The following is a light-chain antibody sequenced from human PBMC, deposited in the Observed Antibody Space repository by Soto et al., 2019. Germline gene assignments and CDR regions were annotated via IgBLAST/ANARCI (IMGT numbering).Light chain of an antibody. V-gene: IGLV2-8*01. CDR2: QVS. Sequence: QSALPQPPSASGSPGQSVTISCTGTSSDVGASEYVSWYQQHPGKAPKLMIYQVSKRPSGVPDRFSGSRSGNTASLTVSGLQAEDEADYYCTSYTSSYIFVLGGGTKVTV. CDR1: SSDVGASEY. J-gene: IGLJ1*01. CDR3: TSYTSSYIFV.